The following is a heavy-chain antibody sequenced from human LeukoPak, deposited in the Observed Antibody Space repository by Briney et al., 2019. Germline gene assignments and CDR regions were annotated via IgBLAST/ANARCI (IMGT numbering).Heavy chain of an antibody. V-gene: IGHV3-53*01. CDR1: GFTVSSNY. Sequence: PGGSLRLSCAASGFTVSSNYMSWVRQAPGKGLEWVSVIYSGGSTYYADSVKGRFTISRDNSKNTLYLQMNSLRAEDTAVYYCARESPKAYYYDSSGYEDAFDIWGQGTMVTVSS. CDR2: IYSGGST. J-gene: IGHJ3*02. CDR3: ARESPKAYYYDSSGYEDAFDI. D-gene: IGHD3-22*01.